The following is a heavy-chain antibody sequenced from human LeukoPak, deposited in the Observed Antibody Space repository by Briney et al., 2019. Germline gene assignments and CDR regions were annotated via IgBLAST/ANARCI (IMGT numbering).Heavy chain of an antibody. J-gene: IGHJ4*02. D-gene: IGHD6-19*01. Sequence: SGTLSLTCTVSDEVITSNNWWSWVRQSPGKGLEWIGEIFHSGTTRYKASLESRVTMLLDKSKNQFSLRLNSVTAADTAVYFCARLPGSIAVAGWDYWGQGTLVTVSS. CDR2: IFHSGTT. CDR3: ARLPGSIAVAGWDY. CDR1: DEVITSNNW. V-gene: IGHV4-4*02.